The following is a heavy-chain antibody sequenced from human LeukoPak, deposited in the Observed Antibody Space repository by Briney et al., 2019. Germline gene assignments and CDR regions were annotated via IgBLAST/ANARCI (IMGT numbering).Heavy chain of an antibody. CDR3: AREEREQASTLTNAFDI. V-gene: IGHV3-11*04. CDR1: GFTFSDYY. D-gene: IGHD4-17*01. J-gene: IGHJ3*02. CDR2: ISSSGNII. Sequence: GGSLRLSCAASGFTFSDYYISWIRQAPGKGLEWVSYISSSGNIIYYADSVKGRFTVSRDNAKDSLFLQMNGLRAEDTAVYYCAREEREQASTLTNAFDIWGQGTMVTVSS.